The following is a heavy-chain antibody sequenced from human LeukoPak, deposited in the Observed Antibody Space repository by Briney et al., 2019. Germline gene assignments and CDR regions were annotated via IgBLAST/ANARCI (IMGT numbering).Heavy chain of an antibody. J-gene: IGHJ4*02. V-gene: IGHV4-59*01. Sequence: PSETLSLTCTVSGGSISSYYWSWIRQPPGKGLEWIGYIYYSGSANYNPSPKSRLSITVELYKNKFSLKLRSVTVADAAALYCGRVTGYRIDDYFYYWGQGTLVTVPS. CDR1: GGSISSYY. CDR3: GRVTGYRIDDYFYY. D-gene: IGHD6-13*01. CDR2: IYYSGSA.